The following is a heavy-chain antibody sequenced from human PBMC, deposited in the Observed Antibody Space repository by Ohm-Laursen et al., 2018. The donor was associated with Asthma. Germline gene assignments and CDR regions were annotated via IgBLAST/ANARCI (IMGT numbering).Heavy chain of an antibody. CDR3: AKDNRHGYGCFPSYGMDV. V-gene: IGHV3-30-3*01. Sequence: SLRLSCSAFGFTFSSYAMHWVRQAPGKGLEWVAVISDDGSNKYYADSEKGRFTISRDNSKNTLYLQMNSLRAEDAAVYYSAKDNRHGYGCFPSYGMDVWGQGTTATVSS. CDR1: GFTFSSYA. D-gene: IGHD1-14*01. CDR2: ISDDGSNK. J-gene: IGHJ6*02.